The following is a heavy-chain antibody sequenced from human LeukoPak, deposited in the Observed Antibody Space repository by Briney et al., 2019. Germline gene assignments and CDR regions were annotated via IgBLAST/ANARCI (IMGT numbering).Heavy chain of an antibody. CDR1: GFTFSSYS. D-gene: IGHD2-21*01. J-gene: IGHJ4*02. V-gene: IGHV3-21*01. CDR2: ISSSSSYI. CDR3: ARDRGEYFDY. Sequence: GGSLRLSCAASGFTFSSYSMNWVRQAPGKGLEWVSSISSSSSYIYYADSVKGRFTISRDNVKNSLYLQMNSLRAEDTAVYYCARDRGEYFDYWGQGTLATVSS.